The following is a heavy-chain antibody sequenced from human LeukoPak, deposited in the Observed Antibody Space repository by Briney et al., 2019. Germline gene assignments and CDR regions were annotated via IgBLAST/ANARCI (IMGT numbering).Heavy chain of an antibody. CDR2: IYYSGST. V-gene: IGHV4-59*01. CDR3: AAYYYDSSGYYPEYFQH. Sequence: PSETLSLTCTVSGGSISSFYWSWIRQPPGKGLEWIGYIYYSGSTNYNPSLKSRVTISVDTSKNQFSLKLSSVTAADTAVYYCAAYYYDSSGYYPEYFQHWGQGTLVTVSS. CDR1: GGSISSFY. J-gene: IGHJ1*01. D-gene: IGHD3-22*01.